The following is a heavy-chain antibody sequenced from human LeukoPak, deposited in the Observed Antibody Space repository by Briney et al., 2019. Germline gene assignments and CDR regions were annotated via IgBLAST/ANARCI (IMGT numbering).Heavy chain of an antibody. V-gene: IGHV3-23*01. CDR1: GFIFGGYA. Sequence: GGSLRLSCAASGFIFGGYAMSWVRQAPGKGLEWVSAIGARGGDIYYADSVKGRFTISRDNSKSTMYLQMNSLRAEDTAIYYCAKHTPTHDYWGQGTLVTVSS. J-gene: IGHJ4*02. CDR3: AKHTPTHDY. CDR2: IGARGGDI.